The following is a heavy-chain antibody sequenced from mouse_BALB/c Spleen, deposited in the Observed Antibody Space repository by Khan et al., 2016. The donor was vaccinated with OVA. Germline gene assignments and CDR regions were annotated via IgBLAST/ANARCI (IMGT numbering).Heavy chain of an antibody. J-gene: IGHJ4*01. CDR2: ISNSGNT. CDR1: GYSITRDYA. CDR3: ASDLLRFYAMGY. Sequence: EVQLQESGPGLVKPSQSLSLTCTVTGYSITRDYAWNWIRQFPGNKLEWLCCISNSGNTNYNPSLKSRISITRDTSKNQFFLQLNSVTPKHTATYHCASDLLRFYAMGYRDQGTSVTVGS. D-gene: IGHD1-1*01. V-gene: IGHV3-2*02.